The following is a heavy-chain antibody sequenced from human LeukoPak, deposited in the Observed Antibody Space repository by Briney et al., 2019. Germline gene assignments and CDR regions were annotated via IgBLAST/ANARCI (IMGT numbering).Heavy chain of an antibody. CDR3: AKDGGYYYYYMDV. Sequence: PGGSLRLSCAASGFTFSSYGMSWVRQAPGKGLEWVSAISGSGGSTYYADSVKGRFTISRDNSKNTLYLQMNSLRAEDTAVYYCAKDGGYYYYYMDVWGKGTTVTVSS. V-gene: IGHV3-23*01. CDR1: GFTFSSYG. J-gene: IGHJ6*03. CDR2: ISGSGGST.